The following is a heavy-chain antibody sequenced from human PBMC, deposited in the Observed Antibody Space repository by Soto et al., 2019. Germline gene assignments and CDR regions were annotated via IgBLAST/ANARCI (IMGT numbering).Heavy chain of an antibody. V-gene: IGHV3-21*01. CDR1: GFTFSSYS. CDR3: ARNSIEYSSSYIWFDP. J-gene: IGHJ5*02. CDR2: ISSSSSYI. Sequence: GGSLRLSCAASGFTFSSYSMNWVRQAPGKGLEWVSSISSSSSYIYYADSVKGRFTISRDNAKNSLYLQMNSLRAEDTAVYYCARNSIEYSSSYIWFDPWGQGTLVTVSS. D-gene: IGHD6-6*01.